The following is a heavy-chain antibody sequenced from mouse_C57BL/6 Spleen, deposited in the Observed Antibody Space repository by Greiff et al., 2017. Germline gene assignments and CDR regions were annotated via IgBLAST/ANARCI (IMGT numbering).Heavy chain of an antibody. CDR2: ISDGGSYT. D-gene: IGHD1-1*02. Sequence: DVKLVESGGGLVKPGGSLKLSCAASGFTFSSYAMSWVRQTPEKRLEWVATISDGGSYTYYPDNVKGRFTISRDNAKNNLYLQMSHLKSEDTAMYYCAREKEYYGGYDFDYWGQGTTLTVSS. J-gene: IGHJ2*01. CDR3: AREKEYYGGYDFDY. CDR1: GFTFSSYA. V-gene: IGHV5-4*01.